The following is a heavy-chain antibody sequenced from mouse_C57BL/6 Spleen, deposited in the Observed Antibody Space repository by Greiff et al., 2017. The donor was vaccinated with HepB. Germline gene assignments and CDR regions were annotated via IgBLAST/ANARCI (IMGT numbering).Heavy chain of an antibody. CDR2: IYPGNSDT. CDR3: TRRGLLLPASYYFDY. V-gene: IGHV1-5*01. J-gene: IGHJ2*01. Sequence: VQLQQSGTVLARPGASVKMSCKTSGYTFTSYWMHWVKQRPGQGLEWIGAIYPGNSDTSYNQKFKGKAKLTAVTSASTAYMELSSLTNEDSAVYYCTRRGLLLPASYYFDYWGQGTTLTVSS. D-gene: IGHD1-1*01. CDR1: GYTFTSYW.